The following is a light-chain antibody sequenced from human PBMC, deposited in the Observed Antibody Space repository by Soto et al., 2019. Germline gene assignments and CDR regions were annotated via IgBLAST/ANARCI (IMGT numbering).Light chain of an antibody. CDR2: GAS. CDR3: QQYHNWNRGGSHAT. Sequence: EIVMTQSPATLSVSPGERATLSCRASQSVSSNLAWYQQKPGQAPRLLIYGASTRATGIPARFSGSGSGTEFTLTISSLQYEDFAVYYCQQYHNWNRGGSHATFGQGNKLEIK. CDR1: QSVSSN. V-gene: IGKV3-15*01. J-gene: IGKJ2*01.